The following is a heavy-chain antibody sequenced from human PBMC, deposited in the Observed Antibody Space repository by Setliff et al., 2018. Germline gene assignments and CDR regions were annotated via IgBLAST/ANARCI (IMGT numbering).Heavy chain of an antibody. Sequence: TSETLSLTCATYGGTFSDYHWTWIRQSPEKGLEWIGEINHRGSTNYNPSLKSRVIISIDTSKDQFSLKLISMTAADTAVYYCARGRNIAARLLDSWGQGTLVTVSS. CDR3: ARGRNIAARLLDS. D-gene: IGHD6-6*01. CDR1: GGTFSDYH. CDR2: INHRGST. V-gene: IGHV4-34*01. J-gene: IGHJ4*02.